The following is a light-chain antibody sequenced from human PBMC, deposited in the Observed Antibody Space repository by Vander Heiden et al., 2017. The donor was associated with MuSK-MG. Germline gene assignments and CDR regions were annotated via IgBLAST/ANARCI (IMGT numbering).Light chain of an antibody. V-gene: IGKV3-15*01. Sequence: EIVITQSPATLSVSPGERATLSCRASQSVSSISAWYQKKPGQAPRLLIYGASTRATGIPARFSGSGSRTEFTLTISSLQSEDFAVYYCQQYNNWLTFGGGTKVEIK. CDR2: GAS. J-gene: IGKJ4*01. CDR1: QSVSSI. CDR3: QQYNNWLT.